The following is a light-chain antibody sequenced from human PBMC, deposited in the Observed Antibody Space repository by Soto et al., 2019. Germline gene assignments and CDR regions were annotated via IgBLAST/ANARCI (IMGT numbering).Light chain of an antibody. J-gene: IGKJ2*02. CDR1: QNINNNY. CDR3: QQRSNWPRT. CDR2: DTG. Sequence: VLTQSPGTLSLSPGGRATLSCRASQNINNNYLAWYQQKPGQAPRLLIYDTGKRATGIPARFSGSGSGTDFTLTISSLEPEDFAVYYCQQRSNWPRTFGQGTKVDIK. V-gene: IGKV3-11*01.